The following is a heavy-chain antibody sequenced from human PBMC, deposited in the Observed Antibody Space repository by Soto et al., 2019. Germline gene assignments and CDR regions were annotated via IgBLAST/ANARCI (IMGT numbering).Heavy chain of an antibody. CDR1: GFSLTTGKMG. V-gene: IGHV2-26*01. CDR2: IFSDNER. D-gene: IGHD4-17*01. J-gene: IGHJ6*02. Sequence: GPTLVNPTEPLTLTCTVSGFSLTTGKMGVSWIRQPPGKALEWLAHIFSDNERSYSTSLQGRLTISKDTSGSQVVLSMTNVDPVDTATYYCARMNVDSYQFYYAMDVWGQGTTVTVSS. CDR3: ARMNVDSYQFYYAMDV.